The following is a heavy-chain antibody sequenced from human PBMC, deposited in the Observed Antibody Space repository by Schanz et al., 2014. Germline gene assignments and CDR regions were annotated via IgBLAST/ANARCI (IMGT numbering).Heavy chain of an antibody. D-gene: IGHD3-3*01. CDR1: GFTFSTYA. J-gene: IGHJ4*02. CDR2: ISAGSGR. CDR3: VTPQKTWRYFFFDH. Sequence: EVQLLESGGALVQPGGSLRLSCSASGFTFSTYAMSWVRQAPGKGLEWVSGISAGSGRYYADPVKGRFTISRDNSKNTVYLQMNSLRDEDTAFYYCVTPQKTWRYFFFDHWGQGALVTVSS. V-gene: IGHV3-23*03.